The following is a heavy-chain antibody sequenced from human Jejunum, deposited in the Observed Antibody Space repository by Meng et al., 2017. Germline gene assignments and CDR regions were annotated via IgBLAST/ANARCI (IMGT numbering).Heavy chain of an antibody. CDR1: GGSISSGDYY. D-gene: IGHD3-22*01. V-gene: IGHV4-61*09. CDR2: FYTSENT. J-gene: IGHJ3*02. CDR3: ARSGTMYYYGSSGYLPDAFDI. Sequence: LRLSCTISGGSISSGDYYWSWIRQSAGKGLEWIGHFYTSENTKYNPSLKSRVSISGDTSKNQFSLKVTSVTAADTAVYYCARSGTMYYYGSSGYLPDAFDIWGQGTMVTVSS.